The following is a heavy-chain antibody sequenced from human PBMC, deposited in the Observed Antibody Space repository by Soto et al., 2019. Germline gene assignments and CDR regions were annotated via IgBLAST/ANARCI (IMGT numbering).Heavy chain of an antibody. Sequence: GSVRLSCAASGFTFSSYWMSWVRQAPGKGLEWVANIKQDVSEINYVDSVKGRFTISRDNAMNSLYLQMNSLGAEDTAAYYCARDGRSGSFDYWGQGTLVTVSS. V-gene: IGHV3-7*01. J-gene: IGHJ4*02. D-gene: IGHD3-10*01. CDR3: ARDGRSGSFDY. CDR2: IKQDVSEI. CDR1: GFTFSSYW.